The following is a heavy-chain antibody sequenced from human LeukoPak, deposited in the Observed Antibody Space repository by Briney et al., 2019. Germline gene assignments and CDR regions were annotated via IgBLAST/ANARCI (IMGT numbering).Heavy chain of an antibody. Sequence: ASVKVSCKASGYSFSTYAIHWVRQAPGQRPEWMGWSNAGNGKTKYSQKFQGRVTITSDTSASTVYMELRSLRSDDTAVYYCARNMGDSSGYYGRFDYWGQGTLVTVSS. CDR1: GYSFSTYA. CDR3: ARNMGDSSGYYGRFDY. CDR2: SNAGNGKT. J-gene: IGHJ4*02. D-gene: IGHD3-22*01. V-gene: IGHV1-3*01.